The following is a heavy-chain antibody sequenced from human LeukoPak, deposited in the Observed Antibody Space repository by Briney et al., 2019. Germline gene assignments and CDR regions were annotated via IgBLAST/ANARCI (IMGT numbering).Heavy chain of an antibody. CDR3: AREDYGGNSDLDY. D-gene: IGHD4-17*01. CDR1: GFTFRSYW. V-gene: IGHV3-7*01. CDR2: IKQDGSEK. Sequence: GGSLRLSCAASGFTFRSYWMKWVRQAPGEGLEWVANIKQDGSEKYYVDSVKGRFTISRDKAKNSLYLQMNSLRAEDTAVYYCAREDYGGNSDLDYWGQGTLVTVSS. J-gene: IGHJ4*02.